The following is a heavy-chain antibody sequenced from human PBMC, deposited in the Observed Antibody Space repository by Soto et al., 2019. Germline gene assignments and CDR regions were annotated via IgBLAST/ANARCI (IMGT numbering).Heavy chain of an antibody. D-gene: IGHD1-1*01. J-gene: IGHJ4*02. CDR3: ATSQKGYNWNYFDH. V-gene: IGHV4-39*01. Sequence: PSETVSLTCAVSGGSVSGSYYYWAWLRQSPGKGPEWIGSVFHTGFTSYNPSLESRVSVSVDTSKSQFSLKLSAVTASDTAVYYCATSQKGYNWNYFDHWGQGARVTVSS. CDR1: GGSVSGSYYY. CDR2: VFHTGFT.